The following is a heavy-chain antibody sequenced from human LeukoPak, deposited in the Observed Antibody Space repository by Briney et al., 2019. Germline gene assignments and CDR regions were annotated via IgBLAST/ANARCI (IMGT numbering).Heavy chain of an antibody. CDR1: GRSFSNYA. J-gene: IGHJ4*02. Sequence: PGRSLRLSCAPSGRSFSNYAMDWDRQAPGKGLEWVSCVSGSGGSTMYADSVKGRLTISRHHSKHTMYLQMTRLRVENTAVYYCAKERVFGILIGGGFDYWGQGTQLIVSS. CDR2: VSGSGGST. CDR3: AKERVFGILIGGGFDY. D-gene: IGHD3-3*01. V-gene: IGHV3-23*01.